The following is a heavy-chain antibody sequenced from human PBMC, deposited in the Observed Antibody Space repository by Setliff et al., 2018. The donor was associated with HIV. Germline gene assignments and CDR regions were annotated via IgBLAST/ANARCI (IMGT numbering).Heavy chain of an antibody. CDR1: GGSISSYY. V-gene: IGHV4-59*03. Sequence: PSETLSLTCTVSGGSISSYYWSVFRQPPGKGLEWIGYIYYSGSSNYNPSLKSRVTISVDTSNSQFSLKLSSVTAADTAVYYCAGGDLYGDYAFSYWGQGTLVTAPQ. D-gene: IGHD4-17*01. CDR2: IYYSGSS. CDR3: AGGDLYGDYAFSY. J-gene: IGHJ4*02.